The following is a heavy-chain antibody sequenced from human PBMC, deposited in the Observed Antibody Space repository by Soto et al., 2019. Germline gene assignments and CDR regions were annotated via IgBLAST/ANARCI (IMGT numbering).Heavy chain of an antibody. CDR3: ARRYSSAFDI. CDR1: GGSFSGYY. V-gene: IGHV4-34*01. D-gene: IGHD6-13*01. CDR2: INHSGST. J-gene: IGHJ3*02. Sequence: SETLCLTCAVYGGSFSGYYWSWIRQPPGKGLEWIGEINHSGSTNYNPSLKSRVTISVDTSKNQFSLKLSSVTAADTAVYYCARRYSSAFDIWGQGTMVTVSS.